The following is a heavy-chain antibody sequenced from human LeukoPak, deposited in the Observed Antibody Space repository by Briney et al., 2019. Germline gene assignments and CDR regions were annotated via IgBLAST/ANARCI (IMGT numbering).Heavy chain of an antibody. Sequence: PGGSLRLSCAASGFTFSSYGMHWVRQAPGKGLEWVAFIRYDGSNKYYADSVKGRFTISRDNSKNTLYLQMNSLRAEDTAVYYCAKGPRDDFWSGLDYWGQGTLVTVSS. V-gene: IGHV3-30*02. CDR1: GFTFSSYG. D-gene: IGHD3-3*01. CDR2: IRYDGSNK. J-gene: IGHJ4*02. CDR3: AKGPRDDFWSGLDY.